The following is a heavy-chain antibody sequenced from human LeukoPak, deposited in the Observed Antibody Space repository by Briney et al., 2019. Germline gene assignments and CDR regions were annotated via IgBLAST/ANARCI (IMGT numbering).Heavy chain of an antibody. J-gene: IGHJ3*02. Sequence: ASVKVSCKASGYTFTSYYMHWVRQAPGQGLEWMGIINPSGGSTSYAQKFQGRVTMTRDTSTSTVYMEPSSLRSEDTAVYYCARDYGDPFAFDIWGQGTMVTVSS. D-gene: IGHD4-17*01. CDR3: ARDYGDPFAFDI. CDR2: INPSGGST. CDR1: GYTFTSYY. V-gene: IGHV1-46*01.